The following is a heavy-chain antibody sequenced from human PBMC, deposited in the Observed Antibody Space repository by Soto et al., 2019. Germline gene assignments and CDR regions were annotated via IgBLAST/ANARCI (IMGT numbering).Heavy chain of an antibody. CDR2: INPNSGGT. J-gene: IGHJ3*02. CDR1: GYTFTGYY. D-gene: IGHD3-3*01. Sequence: QVQLVQSGAEVKKPGASVKVSCKASGYTFTGYYMHWVRQAPGQGLEWMGWINPNSGGTNYAQKVQGRVTMTRDTSISTDYIELSRLRSDDTAVYYCARGTYYDFWSALTPDAFDIWGQGTMVTVSS. V-gene: IGHV1-2*02. CDR3: ARGTYYDFWSALTPDAFDI.